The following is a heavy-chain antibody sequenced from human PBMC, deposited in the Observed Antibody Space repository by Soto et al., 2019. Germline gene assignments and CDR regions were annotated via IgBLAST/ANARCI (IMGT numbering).Heavy chain of an antibody. Sequence: SVSNAWMNWVRQAPGKGLEWVGRIKSKTDGGTTDYAAPVKGRFTISRDDSKNTLYLQMNSLKTEDTAVYYCTTDPLYWGFDAFDIWGQGTMVTVSS. V-gene: IGHV3-15*07. CDR1: SVSNAW. CDR2: IKSKTDGGTT. D-gene: IGHD2-8*02. J-gene: IGHJ3*02. CDR3: TTDPLYWGFDAFDI.